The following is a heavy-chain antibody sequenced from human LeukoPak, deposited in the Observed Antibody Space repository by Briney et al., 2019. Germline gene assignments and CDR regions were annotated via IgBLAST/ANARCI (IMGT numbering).Heavy chain of an antibody. J-gene: IGHJ6*02. Sequence: GGSLRLSCAASGFTFSSYGMHWVRQAPGKGLEWVAVISYDGSNKYYADSVKGRFTISRDNSKNTLYLQMSSLRAEDTAVCYCANDDCSSTSCYTHHYYYGMDVWGQGTTVTVSS. CDR2: ISYDGSNK. V-gene: IGHV3-30*18. CDR1: GFTFSSYG. D-gene: IGHD2-2*02. CDR3: ANDDCSSTSCYTHHYYYGMDV.